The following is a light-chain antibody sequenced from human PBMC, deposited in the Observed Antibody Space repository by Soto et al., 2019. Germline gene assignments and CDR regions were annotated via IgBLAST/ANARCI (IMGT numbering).Light chain of an antibody. CDR2: DIN. J-gene: IGLJ1*01. CDR3: CSYAGTYNFYV. Sequence: QPVLTQPRSVSGSPGQSVTISCTGTSSDVGGYNYVSWHQQHSGKAPKLMIYDINKRSAGVPDRFSGSKSGNTATLTISGLQAEDEADYYCCSYAGTYNFYVFGSGTKLTVL. CDR1: SSDVGGYNY. V-gene: IGLV2-11*01.